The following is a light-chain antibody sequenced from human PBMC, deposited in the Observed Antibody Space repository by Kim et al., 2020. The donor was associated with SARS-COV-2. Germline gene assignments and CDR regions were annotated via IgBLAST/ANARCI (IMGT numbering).Light chain of an antibody. CDR2: DAS. CDR3: QRYDRYWA. Sequence: IQMTQSPSTLSASIGDSVTITCRASQSISNYLAWYQQRPGQAPKLLVYDASTLNRGVPSRFRGSGSGTEFTLTIGGLQSDDFATYYCQRYDRYWAFGQRTKMDIK. J-gene: IGKJ1*01. CDR1: QSISNY. V-gene: IGKV1-5*01.